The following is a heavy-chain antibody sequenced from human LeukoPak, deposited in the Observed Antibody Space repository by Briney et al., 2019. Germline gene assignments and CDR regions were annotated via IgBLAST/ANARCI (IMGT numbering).Heavy chain of an antibody. CDR1: GGSISSYY. CDR3: ARDVAAADYFDY. Sequence: SETLSLTCTVSGGSISSYYWSWIRQPPGKGLEWIGYIYYSGSTNYNPSLKSRVTISVDTSKNQFSLKLSSVTAADTAVCYCARDVAAADYFDYWGQGTLVTVSS. J-gene: IGHJ4*02. CDR2: IYYSGST. V-gene: IGHV4-59*01. D-gene: IGHD6-13*01.